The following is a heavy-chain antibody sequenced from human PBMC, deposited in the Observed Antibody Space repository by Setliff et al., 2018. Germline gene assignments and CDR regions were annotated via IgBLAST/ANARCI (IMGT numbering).Heavy chain of an antibody. J-gene: IGHJ4*02. CDR2: IYSSGST. CDR3: ARESRYYYDNLGTLDY. V-gene: IGHV4-4*09. Sequence: SETLSLTCTVSGGSISSYYWSWIRQPAGKGLEWIGYIYSSGSTYYNPSLKSRASISVDTSKNQFSLKLSSVTAADTAVYYCARESRYYYDNLGTLDYWGQGTRVTVS. D-gene: IGHD3-22*01. CDR1: GGSISSYY.